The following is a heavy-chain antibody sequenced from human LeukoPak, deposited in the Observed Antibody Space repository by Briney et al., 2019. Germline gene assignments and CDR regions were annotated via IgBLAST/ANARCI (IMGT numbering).Heavy chain of an antibody. CDR3: AKEDIVVVPAAIRNYYYYYMDV. CDR2: VSGNGGTT. Sequence: GGSLRLSCAASGFTFSTYAMNWVRQAPGKGLEWVSVVSGNGGTTYYAASVKGRFTISRDNSKNTLYLQMNSLRADDTAVYYCAKEDIVVVPAAIRNYYYYYMDVWGKGTTVTISS. V-gene: IGHV3-23*01. D-gene: IGHD2-2*01. J-gene: IGHJ6*03. CDR1: GFTFSTYA.